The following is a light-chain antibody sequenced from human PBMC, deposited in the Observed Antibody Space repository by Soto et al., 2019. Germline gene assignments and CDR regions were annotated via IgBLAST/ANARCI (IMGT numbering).Light chain of an antibody. CDR2: DVS. CDR3: SSYTSSIPRV. J-gene: IGLJ1*01. CDR1: SSDVGGYNY. V-gene: IGLV2-14*01. Sequence: QSVLTQPASVSGSPGQSITISCTGTSSDVGGYNYVSWYQQHPGKAPKLMIYDVSNRPSGVSNRFSGSKSGNTASLTISGLQAEDEADYYCSSYTSSIPRVFGNGTKFTVL.